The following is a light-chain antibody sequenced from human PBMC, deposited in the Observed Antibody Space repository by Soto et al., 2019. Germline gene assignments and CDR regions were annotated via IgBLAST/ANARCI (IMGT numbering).Light chain of an antibody. CDR2: GAS. Sequence: EIVMTQSPATLSVSPGERATLSCRASQSVSSNLAWYQQKPGQAPRLLIYGASNRATGIPDRFSGSGSGTDFTLTISRLEPEDLAVYYCQQYANWPKTFGQGTKVDIK. CDR3: QQYANWPKT. J-gene: IGKJ1*01. V-gene: IGKV3D-15*01. CDR1: QSVSSN.